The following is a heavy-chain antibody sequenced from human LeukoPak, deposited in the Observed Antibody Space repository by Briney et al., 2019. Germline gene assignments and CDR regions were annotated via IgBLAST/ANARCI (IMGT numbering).Heavy chain of an antibody. CDR2: IYYSGST. CDR3: ARVDIVATISAFDI. V-gene: IGHV4-31*03. Sequence: SQTLSLTCTVSGGSISSGGYYWRWIRQHPGKGLEWIGYIYYSGSTYYNPSLKSRVTISVDTSKSQFSLKLSSVTAADTAVYYCARVDIVATISAFDIWGQGTMVTVSS. J-gene: IGHJ3*02. CDR1: GGSISSGGYY. D-gene: IGHD5-12*01.